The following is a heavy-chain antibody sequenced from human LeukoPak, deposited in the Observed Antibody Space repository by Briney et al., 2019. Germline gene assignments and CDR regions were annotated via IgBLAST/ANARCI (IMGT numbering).Heavy chain of an antibody. V-gene: IGHV1-69*02. CDR1: GGTFSSYT. J-gene: IGHJ1*01. Sequence: SVKVSCKASGGTFSSYTISWVGQAPGQGVEWMGRIIPILRIANYAQKFQGRVTITADNSTSTAYMELSSLRSEDTAVYYCARMYGQQLVRKEYFQHWGQGTLVTVSS. D-gene: IGHD6-13*01. CDR3: ARMYGQQLVRKEYFQH. CDR2: IIPILRIA.